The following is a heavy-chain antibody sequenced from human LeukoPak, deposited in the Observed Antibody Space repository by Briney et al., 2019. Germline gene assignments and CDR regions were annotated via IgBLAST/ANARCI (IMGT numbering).Heavy chain of an antibody. D-gene: IGHD3-22*01. V-gene: IGHV4-59*01. J-gene: IGHJ3*02. CDR2: IYYSGST. CDR1: GGSISSYY. CDR3: ARGFTMISI. Sequence: SETLSLTCTVSGGSISSYYWSWIRQPPGKGLEWIGNIYYSGSTNYNPSLKSRVTISVDTSKNQFSLKLNSVTAADTAVYYCARGFTMISIWGQGTLVTVSS.